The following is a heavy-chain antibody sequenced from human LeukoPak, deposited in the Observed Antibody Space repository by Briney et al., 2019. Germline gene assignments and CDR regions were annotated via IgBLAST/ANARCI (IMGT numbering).Heavy chain of an antibody. V-gene: IGHV1-2*02. Sequence: ASVKVSCKASGYTFTGYNVNWVRQAPGQGLEWMGWISPNSGGTNYAQKFQGRVTMTRDTSINTAYMELKRLRSDDTAVYYCARDGAVAGEIDYWGQGTLVTVSS. CDR3: ARDGAVAGEIDY. D-gene: IGHD6-19*01. CDR1: GYTFTGYN. J-gene: IGHJ4*02. CDR2: ISPNSGGT.